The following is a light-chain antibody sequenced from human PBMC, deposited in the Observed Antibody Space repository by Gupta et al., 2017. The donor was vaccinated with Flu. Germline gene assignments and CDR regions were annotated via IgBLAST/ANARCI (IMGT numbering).Light chain of an antibody. V-gene: IGLV1-40*01. CDR2: ANS. CDR3: HSYANRMSGSVV. CDR1: SSNIGTYFD. Sequence: TISCTGTSSNIGTYFDVHWYQQLPGNDHNLPIEANSNRPSGVPDRFSASKSGTYDSLAITGLQPEDEAEYDCHSYANRMSGSVVFGGGTKLTVL. J-gene: IGLJ2*01.